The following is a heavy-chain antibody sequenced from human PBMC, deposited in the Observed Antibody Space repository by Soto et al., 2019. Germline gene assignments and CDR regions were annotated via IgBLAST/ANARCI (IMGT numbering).Heavy chain of an antibody. V-gene: IGHV1-69*01. J-gene: IGHJ6*02. CDR3: ARSAITLFGVVSIPPHYYSEMDV. CDR2: IIPIFGIG. CDR1: GGTFNGYA. Sequence: QVQLVQSGAEVKKPGSSVKVSCKASGGTFNGYAISWVRQAPGQGLEWMGGIIPIFGIGNDAQRFQGSVTITADESTGTAYMELSSLRSEDTGVYYCARSAITLFGVVSIPPHYYSEMDVWGQGTTVTVSS. D-gene: IGHD3-3*01.